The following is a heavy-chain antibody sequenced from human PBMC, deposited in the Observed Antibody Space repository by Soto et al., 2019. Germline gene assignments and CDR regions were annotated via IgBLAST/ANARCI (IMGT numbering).Heavy chain of an antibody. CDR3: ATYYDILTGYTFDS. V-gene: IGHV4-59*12. J-gene: IGHJ4*02. Sequence: PSETLSLTCSVSGGSISSYYWSWIRQPPGKGLEWIGYIYHSGNTKYNPSLKSRVTMSVDKSKNQLSLKLNSVTAADTAVYYCATYYDILTGYTFDSWGQGTLVTVSS. CDR1: GGSISSYY. CDR2: IYHSGNT. D-gene: IGHD3-9*01.